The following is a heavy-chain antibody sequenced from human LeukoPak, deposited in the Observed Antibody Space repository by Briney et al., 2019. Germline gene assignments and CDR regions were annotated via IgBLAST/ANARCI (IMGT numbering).Heavy chain of an antibody. Sequence: ASVKVSCKASVYTFTSYGISWVRPAPGQGLDWVGWISAYNGNTNYAQKLQGRVTMTTDTSTSTAYMELRSVRSDDTAVDYCARDRATMVRGVIQTPPGTWGDYWGQGTLVTVSS. CDR3: ARDRATMVRGVIQTPPGTWGDY. CDR2: ISAYNGNT. V-gene: IGHV1-18*01. CDR1: VYTFTSYG. D-gene: IGHD3-10*01. J-gene: IGHJ4*02.